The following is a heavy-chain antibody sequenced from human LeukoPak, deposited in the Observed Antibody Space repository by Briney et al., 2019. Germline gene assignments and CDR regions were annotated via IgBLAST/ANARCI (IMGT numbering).Heavy chain of an antibody. D-gene: IGHD3-9*01. J-gene: IGHJ6*02. V-gene: IGHV1-69*13. Sequence: SVKVSCEASGGTFSSYAISWVRKAPGQGLEWMGGIIPIFGTANYAQKFQGRVTITADESTSTAYMELSSLRSVDTAVYYCARGDYDILTGYGMDVWGQGTTVTVSS. CDR2: IIPIFGTA. CDR3: ARGDYDILTGYGMDV. CDR1: GGTFSSYA.